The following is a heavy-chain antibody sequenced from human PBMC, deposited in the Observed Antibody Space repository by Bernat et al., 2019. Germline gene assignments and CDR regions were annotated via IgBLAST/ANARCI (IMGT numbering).Heavy chain of an antibody. CDR2: INAGDGNM. CDR1: GYTFTNYA. Sequence: QVQLVQSGAEVKKPGASVKVSCKASGYTFTNYAIHWVRQAPGQRLEWMGWINAGDGNMKYSQKFQDRVTITWDKSGGTAYMELSSLTSEDTAIYFCARGWAVVVSATYFDYWGQGTVVIVSS. J-gene: IGHJ4*02. D-gene: IGHD2-15*01. CDR3: ARGWAVVVSATYFDY. V-gene: IGHV1-3*01.